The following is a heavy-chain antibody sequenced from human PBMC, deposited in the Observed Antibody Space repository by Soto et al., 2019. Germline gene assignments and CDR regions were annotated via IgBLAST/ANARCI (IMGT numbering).Heavy chain of an antibody. CDR1: GGSIRDSNYY. J-gene: IGHJ5*01. V-gene: IGHV4-39*01. D-gene: IGHD6-19*01. Sequence: SETLSLTCTVSGGSIRDSNYYWGWIRQSPGKGLEWIGRVYYSGTTYYNPSLQSQVTISVDPSKNLFSLNLRSVTATDTPVYYCPRHSGRFGIAGAGVDSWSQGTRVTV. CDR2: VYYSGTT. CDR3: PRHSGRFGIAGAGVDS.